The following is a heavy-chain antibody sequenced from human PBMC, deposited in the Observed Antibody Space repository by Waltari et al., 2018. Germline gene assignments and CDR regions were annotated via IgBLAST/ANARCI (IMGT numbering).Heavy chain of an antibody. D-gene: IGHD2-15*01. Sequence: QVQLQQWGAGLLKPSETLSLTCAVYGGSFSGYYWSWIRQPPGKGLEWIGEINHRGSTNYNPSLKSRVTISVDTSKNQFSLKLSSVTAADTAVYYCARRVMVVAAMSLFDPWGQGTLVTVSS. CDR2: INHRGST. J-gene: IGHJ5*02. CDR1: GGSFSGYY. V-gene: IGHV4-34*01. CDR3: ARRVMVVAAMSLFDP.